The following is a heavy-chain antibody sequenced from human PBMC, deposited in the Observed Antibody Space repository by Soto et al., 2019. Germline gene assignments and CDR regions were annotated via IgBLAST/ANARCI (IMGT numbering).Heavy chain of an antibody. V-gene: IGHV1-69*06. Sequence: QVYLVQSGAEVKKPGSSVKISCKASGGIFSSNTINWVRQAAGQGLEWMGGIIPLFGTANYAEKFQGRVTITAQKSTKTAYMELTSLRSEDTAVYYCASKAACGGACYALDFWGQGNLVTVSS. J-gene: IGHJ4*02. CDR2: IIPLFGTA. D-gene: IGHD2-21*02. CDR1: GGIFSSNT. CDR3: ASKAACGGACYALDF.